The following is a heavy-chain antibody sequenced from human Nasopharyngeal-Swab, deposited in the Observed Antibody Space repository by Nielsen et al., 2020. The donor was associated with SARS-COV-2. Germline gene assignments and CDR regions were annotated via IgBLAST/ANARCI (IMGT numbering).Heavy chain of an antibody. V-gene: IGHV3-23*01. J-gene: IGHJ6*02. CDR1: GFTFRIYA. Sequence: GESLKISCAASGFTFRIYAISWVRQAPGKGLVWASVISGSDHTTYYADSVKGRFTISRDNSKNTVNLQMNSLRVEDTAIYYCAKDRDSGDDSDDYYHYYGMDVWGQGTTVTVSS. CDR3: AKDRDSGDDSDDYYHYYGMDV. CDR2: ISGSDHTT. D-gene: IGHD5-12*01.